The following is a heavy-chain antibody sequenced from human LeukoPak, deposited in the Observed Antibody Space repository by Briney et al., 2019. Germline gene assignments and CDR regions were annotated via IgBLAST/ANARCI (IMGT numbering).Heavy chain of an antibody. CDR1: GFTFSSYS. D-gene: IGHD5-12*01. CDR3: ARDLGRLRPYYFDY. J-gene: IGHJ4*02. CDR2: ISSSSSYI. V-gene: IGHV3-21*01. Sequence: GGSLRLSCAASGFTFSSYSMNWVRQAPGKGLEWVSSISSSSSYIYYADSVKGRFTIYRDNAKNSLYLQMNSLRAEDTAVYYCARDLGRLRPYYFDYWGQGTLVTVSS.